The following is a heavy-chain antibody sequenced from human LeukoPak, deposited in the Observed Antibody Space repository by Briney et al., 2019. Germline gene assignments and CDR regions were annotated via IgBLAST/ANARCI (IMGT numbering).Heavy chain of an antibody. CDR3: AKQDFDDKQVGVA. D-gene: IGHD1-26*01. V-gene: IGHV3-30*02. J-gene: IGHJ5*02. CDR1: GFTFSVHG. Sequence: GGSLRLSCAASGFTFSVHGMHWVRQAPGKGLDWVAFIRYDGINKDYGDSVKGRFTISRDNSKNMLYLQMNSLTTDDTAVYYCAKQDFDDKQVGVAWGQGTLVSVSS. CDR2: IRYDGINK.